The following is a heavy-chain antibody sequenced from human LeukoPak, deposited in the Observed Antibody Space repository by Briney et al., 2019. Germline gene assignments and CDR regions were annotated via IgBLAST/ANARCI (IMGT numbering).Heavy chain of an antibody. D-gene: IGHD6-19*01. Sequence: SQTLSLTCAASGGSISSGGYSWSWIRQLPGKGLEWIGYIYHSGSTYYNPSLKSRVTISVDRSKNQFSLKLSSVTAADTAAYYCARSPLVYSSGWYGNYIDYWGQGTLVTVSS. CDR1: GGSISSGGYS. V-gene: IGHV4-30-2*01. CDR2: IYHSGST. CDR3: ARSPLVYSSGWYGNYIDY. J-gene: IGHJ4*02.